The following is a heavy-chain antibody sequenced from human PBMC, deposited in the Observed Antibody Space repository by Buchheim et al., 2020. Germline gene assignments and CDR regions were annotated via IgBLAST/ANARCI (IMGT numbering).Heavy chain of an antibody. V-gene: IGHV4-30-4*01. CDR1: GGSIISGDYY. D-gene: IGHD3-22*01. CDR3: ARDQQSLSGYYDY. CDR2: IYYSGST. Sequence: QVQLQESGPGLVKPSQTLSLTCTVSGGSIISGDYYWSWIRQPPGKGLEWIGYIYYSGSTYYNLAPKSRVTISVHTSKKQFSRKLSSVTAADTAVYYCARDQQSLSGYYDYWGQGTL. J-gene: IGHJ4*02.